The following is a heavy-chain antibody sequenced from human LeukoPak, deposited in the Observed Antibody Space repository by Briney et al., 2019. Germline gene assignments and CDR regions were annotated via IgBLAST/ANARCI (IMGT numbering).Heavy chain of an antibody. CDR2: IYYSGST. Sequence: PSETLSLTCTVSGTSISAGYSWSWIRQSPGKGLQWIGYIYYSGSTYYNPSLKSRATLSVDTSKNQFSLRLRSLTAADTAVYYCARSNGVSYFDYWGQGNLVTVSS. V-gene: IGHV4-30-4*07. CDR1: GTSISAGYS. D-gene: IGHD2-8*01. CDR3: ARSNGVSYFDY. J-gene: IGHJ4*02.